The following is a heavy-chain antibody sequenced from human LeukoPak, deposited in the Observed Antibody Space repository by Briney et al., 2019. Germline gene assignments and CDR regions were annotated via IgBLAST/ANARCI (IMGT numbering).Heavy chain of an antibody. CDR1: GASISSYY. V-gene: IGHV4-4*07. Sequence: SETLSLTCTVSGASISSYYWNWIRQPAGKGLEWIGRIYTSGSTDYNPSLKSRVTMSVDSSKNQFSLKLNSVTAADTAVYYCATGYGDFRVEGRYFYSWGQGTLVTVSS. J-gene: IGHJ4*02. D-gene: IGHD4-17*01. CDR2: IYTSGST. CDR3: ATGYGDFRVEGRYFYS.